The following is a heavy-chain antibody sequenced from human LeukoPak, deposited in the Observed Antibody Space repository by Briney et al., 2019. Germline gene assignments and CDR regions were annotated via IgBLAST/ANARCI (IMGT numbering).Heavy chain of an antibody. CDR3: ARDVLGSGWYYFDY. CDR2: ISGGSGST. D-gene: IGHD6-19*01. V-gene: IGHV3-23*01. J-gene: IGHJ4*02. Sequence: GGSLRLSCAASGFTFNNFAMSWVRQAPGKGLEWVSAISGGSGSTYYADSVKGRFTISRDNSKNTLYLQMNSLRAEDTAVYYCARDVLGSGWYYFDYWGQGTLVTVSS. CDR1: GFTFNNFA.